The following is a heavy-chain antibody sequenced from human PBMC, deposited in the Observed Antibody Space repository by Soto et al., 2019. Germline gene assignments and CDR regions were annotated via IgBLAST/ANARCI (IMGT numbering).Heavy chain of an antibody. CDR2: IIPFYDKP. V-gene: IGHV1-69*06. D-gene: IGHD3-10*01. J-gene: IGHJ6*02. CDR3: ARGYRELFFYAMDV. Sequence: QVELVQSGIEVKNPGSSVKVSCKASGDTFSNYPINWVRQAPGQGLEWMGGIIPFYDKPNYAENFLGRVTISADKFTATAYLEVSSLRSEDTAVYFWARGYRELFFYAMDVWGRGTPVIVSS. CDR1: GDTFSNYP.